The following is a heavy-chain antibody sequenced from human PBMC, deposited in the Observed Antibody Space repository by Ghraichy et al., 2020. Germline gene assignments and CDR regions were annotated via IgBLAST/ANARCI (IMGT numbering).Heavy chain of an antibody. J-gene: IGHJ5*02. D-gene: IGHD6-13*01. V-gene: IGHV4-38-2*02. CDR3: ARWFSTDSPPGRWFDP. CDR2: IYHSGST. CDR1: GYSISSGYY. Sequence: SETLSLTCTVSGYSISSGYYWGWIRQPPGKGLEWIGSIYHSGSTYYNPSLKSRVTISVDTSKNQFSLKLSSVTAADTAVYYCARWFSTDSPPGRWFDPWGQGTLVTVSS.